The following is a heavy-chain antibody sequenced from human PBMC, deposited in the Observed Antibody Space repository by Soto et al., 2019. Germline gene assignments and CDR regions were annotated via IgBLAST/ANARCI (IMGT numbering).Heavy chain of an antibody. CDR2: IIPIFGTA. J-gene: IGHJ3*02. Sequence: SVKVSCKASGGTFSSYAISWVRQAPGQGLEWMGGIIPIFGTANYAQKFQGRVTITADESTSTAYMELSSLRSEDTAVYYCARDQKPDYYDILTGPDAFDTWGQGPMGTV. V-gene: IGHV1-69*13. CDR3: ARDQKPDYYDILTGPDAFDT. D-gene: IGHD3-9*01. CDR1: GGTFSSYA.